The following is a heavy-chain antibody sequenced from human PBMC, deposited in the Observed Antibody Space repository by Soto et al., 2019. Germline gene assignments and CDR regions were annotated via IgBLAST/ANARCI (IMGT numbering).Heavy chain of an antibody. V-gene: IGHV4-30-4*01. CDR2: ISNSGST. D-gene: IGHD5-18*01. CDR3: ATESGSTYGYFDH. CDR1: GGSVTSDEGY. J-gene: IGHJ4*02. Sequence: SETLSLTCTFSGGSVTSDEGYWTWIRQSPGKGLEWIGYISNSGSTGYNPSLKTRLSMAVDRSKNQFTLRLTSVTAADTAVYFCATESGSTYGYFDHWGQGTQVTVSS.